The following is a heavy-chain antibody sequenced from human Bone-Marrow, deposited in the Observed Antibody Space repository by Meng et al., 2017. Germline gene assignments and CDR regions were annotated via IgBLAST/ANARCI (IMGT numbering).Heavy chain of an antibody. J-gene: IGHJ4*02. CDR1: GFTFGNYA. V-gene: IGHV3-23*01. D-gene: IGHD5-18*01. Sequence: GESLKISCAASGFTFGNYAMSWVRQAPGKGLEWVSTISTSGGNTADSVKGRFTISRDNSKNTLYLQMNSLRAEDTAVYYCAKDIRDTAMVTIDYWGQGTLVTVSS. CDR3: AKDIRDTAMVTIDY. CDR2: ISTSGGNT.